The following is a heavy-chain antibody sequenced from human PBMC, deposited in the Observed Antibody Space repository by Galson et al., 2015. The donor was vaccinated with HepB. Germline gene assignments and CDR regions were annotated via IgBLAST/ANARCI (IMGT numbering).Heavy chain of an antibody. J-gene: IGHJ4*02. CDR1: GFTFSDYY. CDR2: ISSSSSYT. D-gene: IGHD3-3*01. Sequence: SLRLSCAASGFTFSDYYMSWIRQAPGKGLEWVSYISSSSSYTNYADSVKGRFTISRDNAKNSLYLQMNSLRAEDTAVYYCASGGHYDFWSGHQTYYFDYWGQGTLVTVSS. CDR3: ASGGHYDFWSGHQTYYFDY. V-gene: IGHV3-11*06.